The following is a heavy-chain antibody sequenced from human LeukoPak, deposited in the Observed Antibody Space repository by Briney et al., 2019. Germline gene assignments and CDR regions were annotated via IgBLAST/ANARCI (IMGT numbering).Heavy chain of an antibody. V-gene: IGHV3-30*02. CDR1: GFTFSSYE. Sequence: GGSLRLSCAASGFTFSSYEMNWVRQAPGKGLEWVAFIRYDGSNKCYADSVEGRFTISRDNSKNTLYLQMNSLRAVDTAVYYCAKALSFGELYTPLDYWGQGTLVTVSS. CDR3: AKALSFGELYTPLDY. D-gene: IGHD3-10*01. J-gene: IGHJ4*02. CDR2: IRYDGSNK.